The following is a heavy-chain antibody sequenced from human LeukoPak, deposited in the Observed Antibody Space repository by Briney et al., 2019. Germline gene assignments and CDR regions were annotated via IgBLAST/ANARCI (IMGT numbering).Heavy chain of an antibody. CDR3: ARAGVLLWFGELSDYYMDV. Sequence: ASVKVSCKASGYTFTSYYMHWVRQAPGQGLEWMGIINPSGGSTSYAQKFQGRVTMTRDMSTSTVYMELSSLRSEDTAVYYCARAGVLLWFGELSDYYMDVWGKGTMVTVSS. V-gene: IGHV1-46*01. CDR1: GYTFTSYY. CDR2: INPSGGST. J-gene: IGHJ6*03. D-gene: IGHD3-10*01.